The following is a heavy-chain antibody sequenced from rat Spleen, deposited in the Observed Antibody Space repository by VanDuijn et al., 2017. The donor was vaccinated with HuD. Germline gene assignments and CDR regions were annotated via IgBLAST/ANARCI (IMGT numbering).Heavy chain of an antibody. CDR3: ARQHYSAPFDY. J-gene: IGHJ2*01. Sequence: EVQLQESGPGLVKPSQSLSLTCSVTGYSITSSYRWNWIRKFPGNKLEWMGYINSAGSTNYNPSLKSRISITRDTSKNQFFLQVNSVTTEDTATYYCARQHYSAPFDYWGQGIMVTVSS. V-gene: IGHV3-3*01. CDR1: GYSITSSYR. D-gene: IGHD1-1*01. CDR2: INSAGST.